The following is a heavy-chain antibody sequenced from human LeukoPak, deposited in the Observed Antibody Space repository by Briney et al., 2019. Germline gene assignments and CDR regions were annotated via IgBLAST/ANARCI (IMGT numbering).Heavy chain of an antibody. D-gene: IGHD4-23*01. CDR3: ASTVVKGVGFDY. Sequence: KPSETLSLTCTVSGGSISSGSYYWSWIRQPAGKGLEWIGRIYTSGSTNYNPSLKSRVTISVDTSKNQFSLKLSSVTAADTAVYYCASTVVKGVGFDYWGQGTLVTVSS. CDR2: IYTSGST. J-gene: IGHJ4*02. CDR1: GGSISSGSYY. V-gene: IGHV4-61*02.